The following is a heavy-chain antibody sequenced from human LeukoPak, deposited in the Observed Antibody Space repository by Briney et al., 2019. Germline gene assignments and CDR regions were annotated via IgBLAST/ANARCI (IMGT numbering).Heavy chain of an antibody. CDR2: INPNSGGT. J-gene: IGHJ4*02. CDR3: ARAETGYCSGDTCYLLTY. V-gene: IGHV1-2*02. CDR1: GYTFTGYY. Sequence: ASVKVSCKASGYTFTGYYMHWVRQAPGQGLEWMGWINPNSGGTNYAQKFQGRVTMTRDTSISTAYMELSRLRSDDTAVYYCARAETGYCSGDTCYLLTYWGQGTLVTVSS. D-gene: IGHD2-15*01.